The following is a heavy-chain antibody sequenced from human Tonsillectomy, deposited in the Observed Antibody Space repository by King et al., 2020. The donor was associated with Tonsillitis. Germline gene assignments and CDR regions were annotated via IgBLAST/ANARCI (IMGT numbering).Heavy chain of an antibody. CDR3: ARYYGSGTYLDY. V-gene: IGHV3-48*03. Sequence: VQLVESGGGLVQPGGPLRLSCAASGFTFSSYEMNWVRQAPGKGLEWVSYISSSGSAIFYADSVKGRFTISRDNAKNSLYLQMNSLRAEDTALYYCARYYGSGTYLDYWGQGTLVTVSS. J-gene: IGHJ4*02. CDR1: GFTFSSYE. D-gene: IGHD3-10*01. CDR2: ISSSGSAI.